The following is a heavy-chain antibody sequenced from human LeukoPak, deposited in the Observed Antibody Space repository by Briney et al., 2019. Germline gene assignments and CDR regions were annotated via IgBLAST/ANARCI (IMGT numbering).Heavy chain of an antibody. CDR1: GGTFSSYA. D-gene: IGHD6-19*01. CDR3: ARSSGWSHYYYGMDV. Sequence: SVKVSCKASGGTFSSYAISWVRQAPGQGLEWMGRIIPILGIANYAQKFQGRVTITADKSTSTAYMELSSLRSEDTAVYYCARSSGWSHYYYGMDVWGQGTTVTVSS. V-gene: IGHV1-69*04. J-gene: IGHJ6*02. CDR2: IIPILGIA.